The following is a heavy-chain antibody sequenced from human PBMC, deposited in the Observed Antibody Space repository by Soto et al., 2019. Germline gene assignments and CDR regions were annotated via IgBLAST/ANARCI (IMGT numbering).Heavy chain of an antibody. CDR2: ISYDGSNK. V-gene: IGHV3-30-3*01. CDR1: GFTFSSYA. J-gene: IGHJ4*02. Sequence: GGSLRLSCAASGFTFSSYAMHWVRQAPGKGLEWVAVISYDGSNKYYADSVKGRFTISRDNSKNTLYLQMNSLRAEDTAVYYYARDRYDYWGQGTLVTVSS. D-gene: IGHD1-1*01. CDR3: ARDRYDY.